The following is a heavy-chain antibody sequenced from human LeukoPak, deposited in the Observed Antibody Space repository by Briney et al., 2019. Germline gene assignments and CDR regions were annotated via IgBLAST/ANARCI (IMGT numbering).Heavy chain of an antibody. CDR3: ARHLYDKTGRPLDS. J-gene: IGHJ4*02. Sequence: SETLSLTCSVSGDSINSGVSYWAWIRQPPGKGLEWIGTIYYSGSAGSTYYNPSLKSRVTISVDTSKNQFYLNLSSVTAADTAIYYCARHLYDKTGRPLDSWGQGTLVTVSS. CDR2: IYYSGSAGST. CDR1: GDSINSGVSY. D-gene: IGHD3-9*01. V-gene: IGHV4-39*01.